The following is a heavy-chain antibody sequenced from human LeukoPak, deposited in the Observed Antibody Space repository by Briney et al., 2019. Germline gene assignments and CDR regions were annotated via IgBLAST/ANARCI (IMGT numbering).Heavy chain of an antibody. CDR1: GFTFSSYG. CDR2: IRYDGSNK. V-gene: IGHV3-30*02. D-gene: IGHD2-2*01. CDR3: AKAFVVVPAAMGYYFDY. J-gene: IGHJ4*02. Sequence: AGGSLRLSCAASGFTFSSYGMHWVRQAPGKGLEWVAFIRYDGSNKYYADSVKGRFTISRDNSKNTLYLQMNSLRAEDTAVYYCAKAFVVVPAAMGYYFDYWGQGTLVTVSS.